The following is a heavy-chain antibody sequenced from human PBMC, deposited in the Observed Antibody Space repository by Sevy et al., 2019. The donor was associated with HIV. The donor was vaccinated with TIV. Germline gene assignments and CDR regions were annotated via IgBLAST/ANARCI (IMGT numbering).Heavy chain of an antibody. V-gene: IGHV3-23*01. D-gene: IGHD2-21*02. Sequence: GGSLRLSCAASGFTFSSYAMSWVRQAPGKGLEWVSTISGSGGNTHYADSVKGRFTISRDNSKNTLYLQMNSLRAEDTAVHYCAKDPPGTVVTGYFDYWGQGTLVTVSS. CDR1: GFTFSSYA. J-gene: IGHJ4*02. CDR2: ISGSGGNT. CDR3: AKDPPGTVVTGYFDY.